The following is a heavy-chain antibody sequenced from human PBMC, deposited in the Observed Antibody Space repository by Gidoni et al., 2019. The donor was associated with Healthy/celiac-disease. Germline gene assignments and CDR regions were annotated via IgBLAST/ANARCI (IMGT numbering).Heavy chain of an antibody. J-gene: IGHJ6*02. D-gene: IGHD6-6*01. Sequence: QVQLVQSGAEVKKPGASVKVSCKASGYTFTSYYMPWVRQAPGQGLEWKGIINPSGGSTSYAQKFQGRVTMTRDTSTSTVYMELSSLRSDDTAVYYCARDSYSSSSEWTYYYYYGMDVWGQGTTVTVSS. CDR1: GYTFTSYY. CDR2: INPSGGST. V-gene: IGHV1-46*01. CDR3: ARDSYSSSSEWTYYYYYGMDV.